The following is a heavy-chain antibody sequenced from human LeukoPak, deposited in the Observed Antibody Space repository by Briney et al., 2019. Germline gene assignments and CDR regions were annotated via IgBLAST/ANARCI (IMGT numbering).Heavy chain of an antibody. CDR1: GFTFDDYA. CDR3: AKSSDPILLWFGESHNDAFDI. Sequence: GGSLRLSCAASGFTFDDYAMHWVRQAPGKGLEWVSLISGDGGSTYYADSVKGRFTISRDNSKNSLYLQMNSLRTEDTALYYCAKSSDPILLWFGESHNDAFDIWGQGTMVTVSS. V-gene: IGHV3-43*02. J-gene: IGHJ3*02. CDR2: ISGDGGST. D-gene: IGHD3-10*01.